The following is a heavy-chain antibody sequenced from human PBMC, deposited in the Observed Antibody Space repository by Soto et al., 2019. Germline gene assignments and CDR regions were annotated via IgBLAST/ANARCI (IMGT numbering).Heavy chain of an antibody. CDR3: VLGGLETGYYRDMDY. D-gene: IGHD3-9*01. CDR2: ISAYNGDT. Sequence: QDHLVQSGAEVKKPGASAKASCKASGYTFKNYGINWVRQAPGRGLECVAWISAYNGDTSYAQHFQGRVTVTAETLTNTAYMELRSLRPDDTAVYFCVLGGLETGYYRDMDYWGQGTLVSVSS. CDR1: GYTFKNYG. V-gene: IGHV1-18*04. J-gene: IGHJ4*02.